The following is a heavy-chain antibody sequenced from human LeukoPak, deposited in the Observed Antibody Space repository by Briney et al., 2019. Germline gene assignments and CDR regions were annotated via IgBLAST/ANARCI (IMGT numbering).Heavy chain of an antibody. V-gene: IGHV3-15*01. CDR1: GFTFRNAS. CDR3: AHWDTTMVRVDY. D-gene: IGHD5-18*01. J-gene: IGHJ4*02. CDR2: IKSKTDGGTT. Sequence: PGGSLRLSCAASGFTFRNASMSWVRQAPGEGLEWVGRIKSKTDGGTTDYAAPVKGRFTISRDDSKNTLYLQMNSLTTEDTAVYFCAHWDTTMVRVDYWGQGTLVTVSS.